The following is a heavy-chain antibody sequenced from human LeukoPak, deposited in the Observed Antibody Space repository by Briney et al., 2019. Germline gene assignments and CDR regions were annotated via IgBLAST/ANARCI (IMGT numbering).Heavy chain of an antibody. CDR1: GFTFSSYW. Sequence: GGSLRLSCAASGFTFSSYWMHWVRQAPGKGLVWVSRINTDGSSTSYADSVKGRFTISRDNAKNTLYLQMNSLRAEDTAVYYCARDGDYDFWSGYSFDYWGQGTLVTVSS. D-gene: IGHD3-3*01. J-gene: IGHJ4*02. CDR2: INTDGSST. V-gene: IGHV3-74*01. CDR3: ARDGDYDFWSGYSFDY.